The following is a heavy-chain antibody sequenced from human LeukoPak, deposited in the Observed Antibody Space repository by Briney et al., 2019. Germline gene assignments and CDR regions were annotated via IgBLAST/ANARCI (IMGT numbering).Heavy chain of an antibody. J-gene: IGHJ3*02. CDR2: ISGSGDRT. CDR1: GFTFSSYA. Sequence: PGGSLRLSCAASGFTFSSYAMTWVRQAPGKGPEWVSGISGSGDRTYYTDSVKGRFTISRDNSKNTLDLQMNSLRAEDTAVYYCAKRDNNGYYTGLHVFDIWGQGTMVTVSS. V-gene: IGHV3-23*01. CDR3: AKRDNNGYYTGLHVFDI. D-gene: IGHD3-22*01.